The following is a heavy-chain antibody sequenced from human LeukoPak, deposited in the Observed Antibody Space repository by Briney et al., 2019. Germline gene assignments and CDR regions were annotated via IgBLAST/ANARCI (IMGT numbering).Heavy chain of an antibody. CDR2: INRDGSRT. CDR1: GFTFSNHW. J-gene: IGHJ4*02. V-gene: IGHV3-74*01. CDR3: ARGGSDTAMAHDY. D-gene: IGHD5-18*01. Sequence: GGSLRLSCAASGFTFSNHWMHWVRQAPGKGLMWVSRINRDGSRTDYADSVKGRFTISRDDAKNTLYLQVNSLRAEDTAVYFCARGGSDTAMAHDYWGQGTLVTISS.